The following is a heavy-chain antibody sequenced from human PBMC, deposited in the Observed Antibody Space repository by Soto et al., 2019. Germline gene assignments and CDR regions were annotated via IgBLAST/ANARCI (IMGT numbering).Heavy chain of an antibody. CDR1: GFSLSSIGMC. V-gene: IGHV2-70*01. CDR3: ARTAYPLYGSGTRYFDS. J-gene: IGHJ4*02. Sequence: SGPTLVNPTQTLTLTCTFSGFSLSSIGMCVSWIRQPPGKALEWLALIDWADDKYYSTSLKTRLTISKDTSKNQVVLTMTNMDPLDTATYYCARTAYPLYGSGTRYFDSWGQGTLVTVSS. D-gene: IGHD3-10*01. CDR2: IDWADDK.